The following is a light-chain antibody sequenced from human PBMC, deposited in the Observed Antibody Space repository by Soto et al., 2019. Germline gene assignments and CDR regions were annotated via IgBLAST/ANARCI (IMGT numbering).Light chain of an antibody. Sequence: EIVLTQSPATLSLSPGERATLSCRASQSINRHLAWYQQKPGQAPRLLILDASDRATGIPARFSGSGSGTDFTLTISSLQSDDFATYYCLQYNGYYRTFGQGTKVEIK. J-gene: IGKJ1*01. CDR3: LQYNGYYRT. CDR1: QSINRH. V-gene: IGKV3-11*01. CDR2: DAS.